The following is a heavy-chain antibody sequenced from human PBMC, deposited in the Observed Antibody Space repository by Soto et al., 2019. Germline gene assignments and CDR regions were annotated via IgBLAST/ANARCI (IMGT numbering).Heavy chain of an antibody. CDR2: ISAYNGNT. CDR1: GYTFTSYG. CDR3: TTVRPRQLNPFYYYGMDV. D-gene: IGHD6-13*01. J-gene: IGHJ6*02. V-gene: IGHV1-18*01. Sequence: GASVKVSCKASGYTFTSYGISWVRQAPGQGLEWMGWISAYNGNTNYAQKLQGRVTMTTDTSTSTAYMELNSLKTEDTAVYYCTTVRPRQLNPFYYYGMDVWGQGTTVTVSS.